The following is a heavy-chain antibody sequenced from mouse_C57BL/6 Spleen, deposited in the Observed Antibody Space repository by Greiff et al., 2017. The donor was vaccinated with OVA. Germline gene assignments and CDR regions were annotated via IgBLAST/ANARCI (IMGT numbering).Heavy chain of an antibody. CDR2: IRNKANGYTT. J-gene: IGHJ2*01. CDR1: GFTFTDYY. CDR3: ARYPGEYFDY. Sequence: EVKLVESGGGLVQPGGSLSLSCAASGFTFTDYYMSWVRQPPGKALEWLGFIRNKANGYTTEYSASVKGRFTISRDNSQSILYLQMNALRAEDSATYYCARYPGEYFDYWGQGTTLTVSS. V-gene: IGHV7-3*01.